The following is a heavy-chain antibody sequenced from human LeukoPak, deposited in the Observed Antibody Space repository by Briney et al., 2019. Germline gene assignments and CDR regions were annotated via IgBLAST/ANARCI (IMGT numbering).Heavy chain of an antibody. CDR2: MNPNSGNT. V-gene: IGHV1-8*01. CDR1: GYTFTSYD. CDR3: ARGDYGGTLYYGMDV. Sequence: GASVKVSCKASGYTFTSYDINWVRQATGQGLEWVGWMNPNSGNTGYAQKFQGRVTMTRNTSISTAYMELSSLRSEDTAVYYCARGDYGGTLYYGMDVWGQGTTVTVSS. D-gene: IGHD4-23*01. J-gene: IGHJ6*02.